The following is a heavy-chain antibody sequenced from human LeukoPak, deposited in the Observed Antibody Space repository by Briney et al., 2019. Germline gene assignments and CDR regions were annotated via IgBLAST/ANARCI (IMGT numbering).Heavy chain of an antibody. CDR1: GGSISSYY. CDR2: IYTSGST. D-gene: IGHD3-10*01. CDR3: ARAQKSITMVRADDAFDI. Sequence: SETLSLTCTVSGGSISSYYWSWIRQPAGKGLEWIGRIYTSGSTNYNPSLKSRVTMSVDTSKNQFSLKLSSVTAVDTAVYYCARAQKSITMVRADDAFDIWGQGTMVTVSS. J-gene: IGHJ3*02. V-gene: IGHV4-4*07.